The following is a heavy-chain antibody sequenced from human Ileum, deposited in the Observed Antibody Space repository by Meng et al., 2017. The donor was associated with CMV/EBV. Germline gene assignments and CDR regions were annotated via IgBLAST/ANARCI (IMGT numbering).Heavy chain of an antibody. V-gene: IGHV3-30*04. J-gene: IGHJ4*02. D-gene: IGHD6-6*01. Sequence: GGSLRLSCAASGFTFSSYAMHWVRQAPGKGLEWVAVISYDGSNKYYADSVKGRFTISRDNSKNTLYLQMNSLRAEDTAVYYCASLYSSSPYWGQGTLVTVSS. CDR3: ASLYSSSPY. CDR1: GFTFSSYA. CDR2: ISYDGSNK.